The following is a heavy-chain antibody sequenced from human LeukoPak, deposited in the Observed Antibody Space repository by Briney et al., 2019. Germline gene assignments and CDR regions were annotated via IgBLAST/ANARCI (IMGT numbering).Heavy chain of an antibody. J-gene: IGHJ4*02. CDR1: GGSFTDYF. D-gene: IGHD1-26*01. CDR3: TRDRAHGTQDY. CDR2: IYYSGRT. V-gene: IGHV4-39*07. Sequence: AETLSLTCTSSGGSFTDYFWGWIRQPPGQRLEWIGSIYYSGRTFYNPSLKNRVSISLDTSKGQFSLNLDSVTAADTAVYFCTRDRAHGTQDYWGQGTLVTVSS.